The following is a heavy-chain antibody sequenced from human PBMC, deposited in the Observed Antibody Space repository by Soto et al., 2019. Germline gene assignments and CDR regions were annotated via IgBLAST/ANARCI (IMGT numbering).Heavy chain of an antibody. V-gene: IGHV4-31*03. CDR2: IYYSGST. J-gene: IGHJ5*02. CDR1: GGSISSGGYY. D-gene: IGHD6-6*01. CDR3: ARAGHSSSSEGANWFDP. Sequence: VQLQESGPGLVKPSQTLSLTCTVSGGSISSGGYYWSWIRQHPGKGLEWIGYIYYSGSTYFNPSLKSRLTISVDTSKNQFSLQLSSVTAADTAVYYCARAGHSSSSEGANWFDPWGQGTLVTVSS.